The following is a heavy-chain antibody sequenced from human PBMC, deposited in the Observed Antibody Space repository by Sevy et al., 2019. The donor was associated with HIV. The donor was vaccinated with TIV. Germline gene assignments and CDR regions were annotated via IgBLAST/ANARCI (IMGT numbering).Heavy chain of an antibody. CDR2: ISSSGSET. CDR3: VKGGWGDY. CDR1: GFIFTKYD. D-gene: IGHD6-19*01. Sequence: GGSLRLSCAASGFIFTKYDMNWVRQIPGEGPEWVAGISSSGSETYYTDSVKGRFTISRDNSVNTLYLQMNSLRDEDTAVYFCVKGGWGDYWGHGTVVTVSS. J-gene: IGHJ4*01. V-gene: IGHV3-23*01.